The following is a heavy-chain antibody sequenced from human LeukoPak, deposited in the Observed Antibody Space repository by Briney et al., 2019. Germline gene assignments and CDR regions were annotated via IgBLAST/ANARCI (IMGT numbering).Heavy chain of an antibody. CDR2: FDPEDGET. CDR3: ARRDSRSSTNDFDY. D-gene: IGHD6-6*01. CDR1: GYTLTELS. J-gene: IGHJ4*02. V-gene: IGHV1-24*01. Sequence: GASVKVSCKVSGYTLTELSMHWVRQAPGKGLEWMGGFDPEDGETIYAQKFQGRVTMTTDTSTSTAYMELRSLRSDDTAVYYCARRDSRSSTNDFDYWGQGTLVTVSS.